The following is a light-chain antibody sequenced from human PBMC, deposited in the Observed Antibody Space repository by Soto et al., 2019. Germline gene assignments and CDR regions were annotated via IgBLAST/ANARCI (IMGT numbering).Light chain of an antibody. V-gene: IGLV1-40*01. CDR1: SSNIGAGYD. Sequence: QSVLTQPPSVSGAPGQRVTISCTGSSSNIGAGYDVHWYQQLPGTAPKLLIYGNTNRPSGVPDRFSGSKSGTSASLAITGLQAEDEADDYCQSYDSSLSGSVFGGVTKLTVL. CDR2: GNT. J-gene: IGLJ2*01. CDR3: QSYDSSLSGSV.